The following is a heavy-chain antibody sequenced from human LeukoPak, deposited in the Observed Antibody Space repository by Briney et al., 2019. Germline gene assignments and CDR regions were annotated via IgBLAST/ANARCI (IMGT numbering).Heavy chain of an antibody. J-gene: IGHJ4*02. V-gene: IGHV4-38-2*01. D-gene: IGHD4-17*01. CDR2: IYHSGST. Sequence: SETLSLTCVVSGYSLRRGDYWGWIRQSPGKGLEWIGSIYHSGSTHYNPSLKSRVTISVDTSKNQFSLMLSSVTAADTAVYYCARNRSVTTTPGFDHWGQGTLVTVSS. CDR3: ARNRSVTTTPGFDH. CDR1: GYSLRRGDY.